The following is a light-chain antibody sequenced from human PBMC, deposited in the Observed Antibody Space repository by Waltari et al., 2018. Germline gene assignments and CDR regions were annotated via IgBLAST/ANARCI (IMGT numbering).Light chain of an antibody. CDR1: RSNIGSDT. Sequence: QSVRTQPPSASGTPGQRVTISCSGARSNIGSDTVNWYQQLPGTAPKLLIYKNNQRPSGVPDRFSGSKSGTSASLAISGLQSEDEADYYCVAWDHSLNAYVFGTGTKVSAL. CDR2: KNN. CDR3: VAWDHSLNAYV. J-gene: IGLJ1*01. V-gene: IGLV1-44*01.